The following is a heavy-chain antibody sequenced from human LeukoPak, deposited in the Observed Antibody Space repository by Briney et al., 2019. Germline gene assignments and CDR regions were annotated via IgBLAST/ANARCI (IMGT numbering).Heavy chain of an antibody. D-gene: IGHD3-3*01. J-gene: IGHJ4*02. Sequence: AGGSLRLSCAASGFTFSSYSMNWVRQAPGKGLEWVSSISSSSSYIYYADSVKGRFTISRDNAKNSLYLQMNSLRAEDTAVYYCARDGLRFLEWPLDYWGQGTLVTVSS. CDR1: GFTFSSYS. CDR2: ISSSSSYI. CDR3: ARDGLRFLEWPLDY. V-gene: IGHV3-21*01.